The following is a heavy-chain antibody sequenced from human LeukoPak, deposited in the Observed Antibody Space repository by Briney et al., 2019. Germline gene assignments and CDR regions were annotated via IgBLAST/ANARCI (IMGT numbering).Heavy chain of an antibody. CDR3: ARQISPYGMDV. Sequence: PSETLSLTCTVSSGSISRDYWHWIRQPPGKGLEWIGYLYYNGATNYNPSLRSRVTMSVDTSRRQFSLKLTSVTVTDTAVYYCARQISPYGMDVWGQGTTVIVSS. CDR1: SGSISRDY. CDR2: LYYNGAT. J-gene: IGHJ6*02. V-gene: IGHV4-59*08.